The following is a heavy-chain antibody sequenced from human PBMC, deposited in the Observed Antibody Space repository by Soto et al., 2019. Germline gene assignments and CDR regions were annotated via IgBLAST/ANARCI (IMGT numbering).Heavy chain of an antibody. Sequence: XGSLILSCSASGFTFSSYSMNWVRQAPGKGLEWVSYISSSSTTIYYAGSVKGRFTISRDNAKNSLYLQMNSLRDEGTAVYYCARGCGGDCFRSDYWGQGTLVTVSS. D-gene: IGHD2-21*02. J-gene: IGHJ4*02. V-gene: IGHV3-48*02. CDR1: GFTFSSYS. CDR2: ISSSSTTI. CDR3: ARGCGGDCFRSDY.